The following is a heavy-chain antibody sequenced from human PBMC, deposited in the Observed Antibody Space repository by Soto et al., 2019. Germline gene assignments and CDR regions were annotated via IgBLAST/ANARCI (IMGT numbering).Heavy chain of an antibody. J-gene: IGHJ6*02. V-gene: IGHV3-33*01. CDR3: ARSFCGDYDYYGMDV. CDR2: IWYDGSNK. CDR1: GFTFSSYA. Sequence: QVQLVESGGGVVQPGRSLRLSCAASGFTFSSYALHWVRQAPGKGLEWVALIWYDGSNKYYADSVKGRFTISRDNSKNTLYLQMNSLRAEDTAVYYCARSFCGDYDYYGMDVWGQGTTVTVSS. D-gene: IGHD3-10*01.